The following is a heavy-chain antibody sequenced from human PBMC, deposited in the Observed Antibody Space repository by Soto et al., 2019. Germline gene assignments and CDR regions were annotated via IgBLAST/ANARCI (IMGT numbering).Heavy chain of an antibody. D-gene: IGHD4-17*01. J-gene: IGHJ4*02. V-gene: IGHV3-66*04. CDR3: ARLVKYGDYPEYFDY. CDR2: IYSGGTT. Sequence: ELQLVESGGGLVQPGGSLRLSCIVSGFTVSSSYMSWVRQGPGKGLEWVSIIYSGGTTYYADSVKGRFTISRDSSKNTLYVQMNSLRAEDTAVYYCARLVKYGDYPEYFDYWGQGTLVTVSS. CDR1: GFTVSSSY.